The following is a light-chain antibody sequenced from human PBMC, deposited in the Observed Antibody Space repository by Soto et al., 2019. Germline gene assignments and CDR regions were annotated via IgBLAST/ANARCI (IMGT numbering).Light chain of an antibody. Sequence: DIQMTQSPSTLSASVGDRVTITCRASQSITIWLAWYQQKPGKAPKLLIFDASSLEGGVPSRFSGSGSVTEFTLTISGLQPDDFATYYYQQYNSYSWTFGQGTKVEIK. J-gene: IGKJ1*01. CDR3: QQYNSYSWT. CDR1: QSITIW. CDR2: DAS. V-gene: IGKV1-5*01.